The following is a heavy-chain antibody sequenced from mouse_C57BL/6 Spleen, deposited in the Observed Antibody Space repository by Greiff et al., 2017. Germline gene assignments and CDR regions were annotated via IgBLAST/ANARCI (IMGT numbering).Heavy chain of an antibody. CDR3: ARHDPGYPWFAY. Sequence: QVHVKQSGAELVKPGASVKLSCKASGYTFTEYTIHWVKQRSGQGLEWIGWFYPGSGSIKYNEKFKDKATLTADKSSSTVYMELSRLTSEDSAVYFCARHDPGYPWFAYWGQGTLVTVSA. J-gene: IGHJ3*01. V-gene: IGHV1-62-2*01. D-gene: IGHD2-2*01. CDR1: GYTFTEYT. CDR2: FYPGSGSI.